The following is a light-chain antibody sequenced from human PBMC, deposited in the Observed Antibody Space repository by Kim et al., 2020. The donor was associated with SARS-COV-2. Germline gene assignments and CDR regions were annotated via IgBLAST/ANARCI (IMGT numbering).Light chain of an antibody. CDR3: MQALQTPYT. J-gene: IGKJ2*01. CDR1: QSLLQSNGYNY. CDR2: LGY. Sequence: EPAAISCRSSQSLLQSNGYNYLDWYLQKPGQSPQLLIYLGYNRASGVPDRFSGSGSGTDFTLKISRVEAEDVGVYYCMQALQTPYTFGQGTKLEI. V-gene: IGKV2-28*01.